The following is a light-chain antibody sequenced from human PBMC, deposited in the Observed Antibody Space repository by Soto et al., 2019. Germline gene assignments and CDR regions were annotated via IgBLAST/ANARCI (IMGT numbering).Light chain of an antibody. CDR2: GAS. CDR1: QSVSSGY. J-gene: IGKJ4*01. CDR3: QQYSSSRIT. V-gene: IGKV3-20*01. Sequence: EIVLTQSPGTLSLSPGERATRSCRASQSVSSGYLAWYQQKPGQAPRLLIYGASSRATGSPDRFSGSGSGTDFTLTISRLEPEDFAVYYCQQYSSSRITFGEGSKVEIK.